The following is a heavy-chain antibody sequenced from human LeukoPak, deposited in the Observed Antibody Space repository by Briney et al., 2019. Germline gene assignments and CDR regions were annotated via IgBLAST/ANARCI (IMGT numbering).Heavy chain of an antibody. CDR2: INHSGST. CDR3: ARGKALWFGESTRNWFDP. Sequence: SETLSLTCAVYGGSFSGYYWSWIRQPPGKGLEWIGEINHSGSTNYNPSLKGRVTISVDTSKNQFSLKLSSVTAADTAVYYCARGKALWFGESTRNWFDPWGQGTLVTVSS. J-gene: IGHJ5*02. D-gene: IGHD3-10*01. V-gene: IGHV4-34*01. CDR1: GGSFSGYY.